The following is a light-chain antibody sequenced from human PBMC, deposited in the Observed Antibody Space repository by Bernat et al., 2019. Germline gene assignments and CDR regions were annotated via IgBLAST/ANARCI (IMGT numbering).Light chain of an antibody. CDR3: AAWDDSLGGYV. CDR2: SNN. V-gene: IGLV1-47*02. CDR1: SSNIGSNY. Sequence: SVLTQPPSASGTPGQRVTISFSGISSNIGSNYVYWYQQRPGTAPKLLIYSNNQRPSGVPDRFSGSKSGTSASLAISALRSEEEADYYCAAWDDSLGGYVFRTGTKVTVL. J-gene: IGLJ1*01.